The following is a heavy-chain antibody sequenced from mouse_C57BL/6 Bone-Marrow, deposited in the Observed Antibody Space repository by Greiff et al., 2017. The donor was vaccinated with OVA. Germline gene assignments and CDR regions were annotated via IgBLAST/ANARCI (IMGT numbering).Heavy chain of an antibody. J-gene: IGHJ4*01. V-gene: IGHV1-74*01. CDR2: IHPSDSDT. CDR1: GYTFTSYW. CDR3: AMILYGNYGGYAMDY. D-gene: IGHD2-1*01. Sequence: QVQLKQPGAELVKPGASVKVSCKASGYTFTSYWMHWVKQRPGQGLEWIGRIHPSDSDTNYNQKFKGKATLTVDKSSSTAYMQLSSLTSEDSAVYYCAMILYGNYGGYAMDYWGQGTSVTVSS.